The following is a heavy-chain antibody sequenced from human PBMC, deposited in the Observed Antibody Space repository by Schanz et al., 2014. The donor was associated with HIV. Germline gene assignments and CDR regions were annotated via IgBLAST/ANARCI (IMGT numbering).Heavy chain of an antibody. CDR1: GFTLSSYS. D-gene: IGHD3-3*01. Sequence: EVQLLESGGGLVLSGGPLRLSCAASGFTLSSYSMNWVRQAPGKGLEWISYISGSSSTIYYAGSVKGRFTISRDNAKNSLFLQMNSLKDDDTAVYYCAREAYYFDFWNGQYYYYGLDVWGQGTTVTVSS. CDR3: AREAYYFDFWNGQYYYYGLDV. J-gene: IGHJ6*02. V-gene: IGHV3-48*02. CDR2: ISGSSSTI.